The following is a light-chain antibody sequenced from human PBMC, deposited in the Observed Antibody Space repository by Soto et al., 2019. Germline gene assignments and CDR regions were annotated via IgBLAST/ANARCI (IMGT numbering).Light chain of an antibody. CDR1: QSITSY. CDR3: QQSYNTPHT. CDR2: AAS. Sequence: DIQMTQSPSSLSASVGDRVTITCRASQSITSYLNWYQQKPGKAPKLLIYAASRSQSGVPSRFSGSGSGTDFTLTISSLQPEDFTTYYCQQSYNTPHTFGQGTKLEIK. V-gene: IGKV1-39*01. J-gene: IGKJ2*01.